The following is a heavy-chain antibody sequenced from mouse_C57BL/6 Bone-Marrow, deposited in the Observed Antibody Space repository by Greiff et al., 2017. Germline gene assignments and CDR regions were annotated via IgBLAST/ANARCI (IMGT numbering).Heavy chain of an antibody. CDR1: GYSFTGYY. CDR2: LNPSTGGT. V-gene: IGHV1-42*01. J-gene: IGHJ1*03. CDR3: ARENVDV. Sequence: EVQVVESGPELVKPGASVKISCKASGYSFTGYYMNWVKQSPEKSLEWIGELNPSTGGTTYNPKFKAKATLTVDKSSSTAYMQLKRLTSEDSAVYYCARENVDVWGTGTTVTVSS.